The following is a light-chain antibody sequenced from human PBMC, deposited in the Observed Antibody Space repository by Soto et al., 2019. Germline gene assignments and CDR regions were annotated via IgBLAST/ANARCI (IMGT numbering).Light chain of an antibody. J-gene: IGKJ4*01. CDR3: QQYDDWPPLT. V-gene: IGKV3-15*01. CDR2: DAS. CDR1: QSVGGN. Sequence: TVMTQSPAALSVSPGDRASLSCRASQSVGGNLAWYQLKPGQSPRLLIYDASTRATGIPDRFTGSGSGKEFTLTIASLQSDDIAIYYCQQYDDWPPLTFGGGTKVDLK.